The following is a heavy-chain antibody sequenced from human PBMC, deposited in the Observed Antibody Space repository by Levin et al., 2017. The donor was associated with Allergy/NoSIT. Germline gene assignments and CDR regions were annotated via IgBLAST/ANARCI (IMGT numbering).Heavy chain of an antibody. J-gene: IGHJ4*02. Sequence: SETLSLTCAVYGGSFSGYYWSWIRQPPGKGLEWIGEINHSGSTNYNPSLKSRVTISVDTSKNQFSLKLSSVTAADTAVYYCARGQYCSGGSCYDVPNLGYWGQGTLVTVSS. CDR2: INHSGST. V-gene: IGHV4-34*01. CDR3: ARGQYCSGGSCYDVPNLGY. CDR1: GGSFSGYY. D-gene: IGHD2-15*01.